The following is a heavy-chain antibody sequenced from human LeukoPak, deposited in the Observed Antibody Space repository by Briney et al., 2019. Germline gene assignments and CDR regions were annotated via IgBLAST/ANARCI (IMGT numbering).Heavy chain of an antibody. D-gene: IGHD3-22*01. CDR2: INSDGSST. J-gene: IGHJ4*02. CDR3: ARELPPVVTYYFDY. CDR1: EFTFNSYW. Sequence: PGGSLRLSCAASEFTFNSYWMHRVRQAPGKGLVWVSRINSDGSSTNYADSVKGRFTISRDNAKNTLYLQMNSLRAEDTAVYYCARELPPVVTYYFDYWGQGTLVTVSS. V-gene: IGHV3-74*01.